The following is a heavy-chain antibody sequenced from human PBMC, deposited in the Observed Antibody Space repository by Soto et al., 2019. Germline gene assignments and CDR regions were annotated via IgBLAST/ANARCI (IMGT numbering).Heavy chain of an antibody. D-gene: IGHD6-13*01. V-gene: IGHV3-23*01. Sequence: EVQLLESGGGVVQPGGSLRLSCAASAFTFSNYAMSWVRQAPGKGLEWVAAIIGSGDGTYYAESVKGRFTIFRDNFKNTLYLQMSSLTAEDTALYYCAKGTGERQLVPFYWGQGTLVTVSS. CDR3: AKGTGERQLVPFY. J-gene: IGHJ4*02. CDR1: AFTFSNYA. CDR2: IIGSGDGT.